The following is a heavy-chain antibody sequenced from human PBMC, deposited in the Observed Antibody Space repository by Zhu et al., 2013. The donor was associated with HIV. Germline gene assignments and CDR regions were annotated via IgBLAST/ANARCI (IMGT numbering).Heavy chain of an antibody. D-gene: IGHD3-22*01. CDR2: IKQDGSEK. J-gene: IGHJ3*02. CDR3: ARDVPIYYDLNDAFDI. V-gene: IGHV3-7*01. CDR1: GFTFSSYW. Sequence: EVQLVESGGGLVQPGGSLRLSCAASGFTFSSYWMSWVRQAPGKGLEWVANIKQDGSEKYYVDSVKGRFTISRDNAKNSLYLQMNSLRAEDTAVYYCARDVPIYYDLNDAFDIWGQGTMVTVSS.